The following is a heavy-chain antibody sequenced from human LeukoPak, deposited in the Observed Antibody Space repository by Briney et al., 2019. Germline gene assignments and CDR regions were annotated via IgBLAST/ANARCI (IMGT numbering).Heavy chain of an antibody. J-gene: IGHJ3*02. CDR2: IYTSGST. CDR3: ARVNWNDVMGAFDI. D-gene: IGHD1-20*01. V-gene: IGHV4-61*02. Sequence: SQTLSLTCTVSGGSISSGSYYWSWIRQPAGKGLEWIGRIYTSGSTNYNPSLKSRVTISVDTSKNQFSLKLSSVTAADTAVYYCARVNWNDVMGAFDIWGQGTMVTVSS. CDR1: GGSISSGSYY.